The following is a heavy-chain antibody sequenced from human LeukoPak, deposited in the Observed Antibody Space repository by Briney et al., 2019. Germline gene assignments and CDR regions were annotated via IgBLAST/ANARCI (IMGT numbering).Heavy chain of an antibody. CDR1: GFIFSSYA. Sequence: GGSLRLSCAASGFIFSSYAMSWVRQAPGKGLEWVSAISGSGGITHYADSVKGRFTISRDNSKNTLYLQMNSLRAEDTAVYYCAELGITMIGGVWGKGTTVTISS. D-gene: IGHD3-10*02. J-gene: IGHJ6*04. V-gene: IGHV3-23*01. CDR2: ISGSGGIT. CDR3: AELGITMIGGV.